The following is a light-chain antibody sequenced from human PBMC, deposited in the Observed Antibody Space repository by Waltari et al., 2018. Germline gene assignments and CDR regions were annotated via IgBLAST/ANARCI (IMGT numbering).Light chain of an antibody. CDR3: QQYYVWPPIT. Sequence: VFLTQSPASLLVSPGDTVILSCRASQSVRTNLVWYQQKAGQAPRTLIYGASTRASGVPSRFSGSGSETDFTLIISSLQSEDAAVYFCQQYYVWPPITFGGGTKLEI. V-gene: IGKV3-15*01. CDR2: GAS. CDR1: QSVRTN. J-gene: IGKJ4*01.